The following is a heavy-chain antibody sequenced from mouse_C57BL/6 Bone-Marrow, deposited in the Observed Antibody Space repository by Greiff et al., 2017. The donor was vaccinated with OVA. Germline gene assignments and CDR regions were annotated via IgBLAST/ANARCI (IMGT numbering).Heavy chain of an antibody. CDR2: IYPGSGST. V-gene: IGHV1-55*01. D-gene: IGHD1-1*01. J-gene: IGHJ2*01. CDR1: GYTFTSYW. Sequence: QVQLQQSGAELVKPGASVKMSCKASGYTFTSYWITWVKQRPGQGLEWIGDIYPGSGSTNYNEKFKSKATLTVDTSSSTAYMQLSSLTSEDSAVYYCASGGYYGSSLGYWGQGTTLTVSS. CDR3: ASGGYYGSSLGY.